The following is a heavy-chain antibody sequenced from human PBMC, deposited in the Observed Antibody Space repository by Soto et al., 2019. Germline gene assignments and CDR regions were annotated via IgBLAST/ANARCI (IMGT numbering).Heavy chain of an antibody. CDR3: ASRRNPYGAYDY. V-gene: IGHV3-66*01. CDR1: GGSISSYY. D-gene: IGHD4-17*01. CDR2: IYSDGST. J-gene: IGHJ4*02. Sequence: ETLSLTCTVSGGSISSYYWSWVRQAPGKGLEWVSIIYSDGSTYYADSVKGRFTISRVNSKNTLYLQMNSLRADDTAVYYCASRRNPYGAYDYWGQGTRVTVSS.